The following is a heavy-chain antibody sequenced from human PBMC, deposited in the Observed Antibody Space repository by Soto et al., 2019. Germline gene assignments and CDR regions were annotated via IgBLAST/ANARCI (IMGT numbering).Heavy chain of an antibody. V-gene: IGHV1-69*04. J-gene: IGHJ5*02. D-gene: IGHD4-4*01. Sequence: SVKVSCKASGGTFSSYTISWVRQAPGQGLEWMGRIIPILGIANYAQKFQGRVTITADKSTSTAYMELSSLRSEDTAVYYCARDFGMGTVTTPSFDPWGQGTLVTVSS. CDR2: IIPILGIA. CDR3: ARDFGMGTVTTPSFDP. CDR1: GGTFSSYT.